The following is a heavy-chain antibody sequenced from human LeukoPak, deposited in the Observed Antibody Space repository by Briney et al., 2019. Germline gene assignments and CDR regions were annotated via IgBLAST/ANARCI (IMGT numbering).Heavy chain of an antibody. CDR1: GFTFDDYG. CDR2: INWNGGST. Sequence: GGSLRLSCAASGFTFDDYGMSWVRQAPGKGLGWVSGINWNGGSTGYADSVKGRFTISRDNAKNSLYLQMNSLRAEDTALYYCARDKYSYGYNWFDPWGQGTLVTVSS. V-gene: IGHV3-20*04. J-gene: IGHJ5*02. D-gene: IGHD5-18*01. CDR3: ARDKYSYGYNWFDP.